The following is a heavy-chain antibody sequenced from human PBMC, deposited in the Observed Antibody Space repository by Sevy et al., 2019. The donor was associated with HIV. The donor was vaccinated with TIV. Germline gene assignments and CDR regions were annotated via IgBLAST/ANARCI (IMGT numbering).Heavy chain of an antibody. CDR1: GFTFSSYA. CDR2: ISYEGTET. V-gene: IGHV3-30-3*01. D-gene: IGHD1-26*01. J-gene: IGHJ4*01. Sequence: GGSLRLSCTASGFTFSSYAMHWVRRAPGKGLEWVAVISYEGTETFYAASVEGRFTISRDNSKNMLSLQINSLRPEDTAVYYCARDGGYSVKWYPLYWGHGTLVTVSS. CDR3: ARDGGYSVKWYPLY.